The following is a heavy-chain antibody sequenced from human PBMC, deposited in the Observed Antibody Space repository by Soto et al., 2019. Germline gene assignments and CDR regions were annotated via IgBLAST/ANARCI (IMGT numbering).Heavy chain of an antibody. CDR3: AIVLSWASYYDFWSGYYNYYYYGMDV. CDR1: GYTFTSYD. V-gene: IGHV1-8*01. D-gene: IGHD3-3*01. CDR2: MNPNSRNT. Sequence: QVQLVQSGAEVKKPGASVKVSCKASGYTFTSYDINWVRQATGQGLAWMGRMNPNSRNTGYAQKFQGRVTMTRNTPISTAYKALSSLGSEDTAVYYFAIVLSWASYYDFWSGYYNYYYYGMDVWGQGTTVTVSS. J-gene: IGHJ6*02.